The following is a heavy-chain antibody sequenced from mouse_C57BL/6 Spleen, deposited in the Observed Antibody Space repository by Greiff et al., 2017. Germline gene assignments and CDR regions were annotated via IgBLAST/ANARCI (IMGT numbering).Heavy chain of an antibody. CDR1: GYTFTSYW. J-gene: IGHJ3*01. CDR2: INPCGSDT. V-gene: IGHV1-74*01. D-gene: IGHD1-1*01. CDR3: AINYGSGYWVAY. Sequence: QVQLQQPGAELVKPGASVKVSCKASGYTFTSYWMHWVKQRPGQGLEWIGRINPCGSDTNYNKKFKGKAKLTVDKSSSTAYMQLSSLTSEDSAVYYCAINYGSGYWVAYWGQGTLVTVSA.